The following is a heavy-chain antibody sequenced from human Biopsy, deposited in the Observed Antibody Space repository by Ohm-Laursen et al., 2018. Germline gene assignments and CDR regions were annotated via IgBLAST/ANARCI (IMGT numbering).Heavy chain of an antibody. Sequence: GASVKASCKASGYTFTGQYLHWVRQVPGQGLEWMGWINPHSGTTKFAQDFQGRATMTRDTSITTAYMELRRLRSDDTAVYYCAKGQDLRGGAEYFQHWGQGALVTVSS. V-gene: IGHV1-2*02. CDR2: INPHSGTT. CDR3: AKGQDLRGGAEYFQH. J-gene: IGHJ1*01. D-gene: IGHD2-15*01. CDR1: GYTFTGQY.